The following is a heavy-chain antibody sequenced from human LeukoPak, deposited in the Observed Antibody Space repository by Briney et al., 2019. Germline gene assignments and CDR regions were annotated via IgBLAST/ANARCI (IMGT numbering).Heavy chain of an antibody. J-gene: IGHJ4*02. CDR2: ISYSGST. D-gene: IGHD4-17*01. CDR3: ARDGPGDYFNY. V-gene: IGHV4-39*02. Sequence: PSETLSLTCTVSRGSISSSSYYWGWIRQPPGKGLEWIGSISYSGSTYYNPSLKSRVTISVDTSKNQFSLQLTSVTPEDTAVYYCARDGPGDYFNYWGQGTLVTVSS. CDR1: RGSISSSSYY.